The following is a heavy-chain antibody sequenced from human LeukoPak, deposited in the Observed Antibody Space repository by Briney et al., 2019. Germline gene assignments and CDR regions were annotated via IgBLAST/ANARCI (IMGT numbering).Heavy chain of an antibody. D-gene: IGHD3-3*01. J-gene: IGHJ6*02. CDR2: IIPIFGTA. Sequence: SVKVSCKASGYTFTSYGISWVRQAPGQGLEWMGGIIPIFGTANYAQKFQGRVTITADESTSTAYMELSSLRSEDTAVYYCARSRQRDFWSGLNGMDVWGQGTTVTVSS. V-gene: IGHV1-69*13. CDR3: ARSRQRDFWSGLNGMDV. CDR1: GYTFTSYG.